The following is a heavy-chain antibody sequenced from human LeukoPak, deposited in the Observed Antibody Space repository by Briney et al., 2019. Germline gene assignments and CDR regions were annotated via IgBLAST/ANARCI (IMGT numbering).Heavy chain of an antibody. J-gene: IGHJ5*02. V-gene: IGHV4-39*07. D-gene: IGHD3-22*01. CDR1: GGSISSSSFY. CDR3: ARAGTYDSLIS. Sequence: PSETLSLTCTVSGGSISSSSFYWGWIRQPPGKGLEWIGSVSYSGSTYSKPSLQSRLTISLDTSKNQFSLKVSSVTAADTAVYYCARAGTYDSLISWGQGTLVTVSS. CDR2: VSYSGST.